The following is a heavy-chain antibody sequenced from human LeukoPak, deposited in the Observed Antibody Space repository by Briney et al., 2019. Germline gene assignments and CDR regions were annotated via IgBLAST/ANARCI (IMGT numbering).Heavy chain of an antibody. D-gene: IGHD3-3*01. CDR1: GFTFSSYG. Sequence: PGGSLRLSCAASGFTFSSYGMHWVRQAPGKGLEWVAFIRYDGSNKYYADSVKGRFTISRDNSKNTLYLQMNSLRAEDTAVYYCAKDLYQLQTPYEFDNWGQGTLVTVSS. V-gene: IGHV3-30*02. CDR2: IRYDGSNK. J-gene: IGHJ4*02. CDR3: AKDLYQLQTPYEFDN.